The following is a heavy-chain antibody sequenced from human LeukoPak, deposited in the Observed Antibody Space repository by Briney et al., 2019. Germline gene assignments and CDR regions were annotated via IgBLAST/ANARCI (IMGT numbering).Heavy chain of an antibody. CDR3: ARQGGFYSNYAIDY. J-gene: IGHJ4*02. V-gene: IGHV4-4*09. CDR2: IYTSGST. CDR1: GGSISSYY. D-gene: IGHD4-11*01. Sequence: PSETLSLTCTVSGGSISSYYWSWIRQPPGEGLEWIGYIYTSGSTNYNPSLKSRVTISVDTSKNQFSLKLSSVTAADTAVYYCARQGGFYSNYAIDYWGQGTLVTVSS.